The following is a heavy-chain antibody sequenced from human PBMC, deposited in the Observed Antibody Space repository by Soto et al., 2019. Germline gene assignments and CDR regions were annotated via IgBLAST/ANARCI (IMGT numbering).Heavy chain of an antibody. CDR1: EFTFRSYW. J-gene: IGHJ3*01. V-gene: IGHV3-74*01. CDR3: ARSLPRTYGAFDL. Sequence: GGSLRLSCAASEFTFRSYWMHWVRQSPGKGLVWVSRISGDGSSTNYADSVKGRFTISRDNAKNTVYLQIDSLRAEDTAVYYCARSLPRTYGAFDLWGQGTMVTVSS. CDR2: ISGDGSST. D-gene: IGHD1-7*01.